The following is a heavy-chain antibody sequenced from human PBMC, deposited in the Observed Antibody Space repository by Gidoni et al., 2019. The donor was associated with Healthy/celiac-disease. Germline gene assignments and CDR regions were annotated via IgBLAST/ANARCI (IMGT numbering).Heavy chain of an antibody. CDR1: GSTFSDYY. V-gene: IGHV3-11*01. J-gene: IGHJ4*02. CDR3: ARDASFYDSSGYLY. CDR2: ISSSGSTI. Sequence: QVQLVDSGGGLVKPGGSLRPSWSASGSTFSDYYMSWIRQAPGKGLEWGSYISSSGSTIYYADSVKGRFTISRDNAKNSLYLQMNSLRAEDTAVYYCARDASFYDSSGYLYWGQGTLVTVSS. D-gene: IGHD3-22*01.